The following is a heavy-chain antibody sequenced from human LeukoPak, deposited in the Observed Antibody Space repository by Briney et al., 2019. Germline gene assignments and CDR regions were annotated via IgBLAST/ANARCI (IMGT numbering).Heavy chain of an antibody. CDR1: GLHFENHG. Sequence: GDSLTHFYSACGLHFENHGMLYPAQAPERGRVEFSGINWKGVSTGYADSVKGRFTISRDNAKNSLYLQMNSLRAEDTALYHCARDGSHSGYDPRYYYYYMDVWGKGTTVTVSS. J-gene: IGHJ6*03. D-gene: IGHD5-12*01. V-gene: IGHV3-20*01. CDR3: ARDGSHSGYDPRYYYYYMDV. CDR2: INWKGVST.